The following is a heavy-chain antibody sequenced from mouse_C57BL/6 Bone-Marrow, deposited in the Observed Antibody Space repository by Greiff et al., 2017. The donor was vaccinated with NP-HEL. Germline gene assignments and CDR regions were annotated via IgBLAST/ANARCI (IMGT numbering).Heavy chain of an antibody. J-gene: IGHJ2*01. CDR1: GYTFTSYW. CDR3: ARRTAQATDFDY. D-gene: IGHD3-2*02. CDR2: IDPSDSYT. Sequence: QVQLQQSGAELVMPGASVKLSCKASGYTFTSYWMHWVKQRPGQGLEWIGEIDPSDSYTNYNQKFKGKSTLTVDKSSSTAYMQLSSLTSEDSAVYYCARRTAQATDFDYWGQGTTLTVSS. V-gene: IGHV1-69*01.